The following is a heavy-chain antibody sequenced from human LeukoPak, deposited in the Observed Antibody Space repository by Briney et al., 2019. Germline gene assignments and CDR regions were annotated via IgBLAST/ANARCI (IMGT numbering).Heavy chain of an antibody. CDR2: IIPIFGTA. D-gene: IGHD3-3*02. Sequence: SVKVSCKASGGTFSSYAISWVRQPPGQGLEWMGGIIPIFGTANYAQKFQGRVTITTDESTSTAYMELSSLRSEDTAVYYCARGLLAAPYYFDYWGQGTLVTVSS. V-gene: IGHV1-69*05. CDR1: GGTFSSYA. CDR3: ARGLLAAPYYFDY. J-gene: IGHJ4*02.